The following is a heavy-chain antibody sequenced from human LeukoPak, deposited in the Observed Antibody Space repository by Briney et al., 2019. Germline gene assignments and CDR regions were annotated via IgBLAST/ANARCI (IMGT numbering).Heavy chain of an antibody. CDR1: GDSISGFY. CDR3: ARGLPSYGDYVDYYFYMDV. Sequence: PSETLSLTCTVSGDSISGFYWSWIRQPAGKGLQWIGRITTSGSTNYNPSLKSRVTMSVDRSTNEFSLTVRSVTAADTALYYCARGLPSYGDYVDYYFYMDVWGKGTTVTLCS. J-gene: IGHJ6*03. D-gene: IGHD4-17*01. CDR2: ITTSGST. V-gene: IGHV4-4*07.